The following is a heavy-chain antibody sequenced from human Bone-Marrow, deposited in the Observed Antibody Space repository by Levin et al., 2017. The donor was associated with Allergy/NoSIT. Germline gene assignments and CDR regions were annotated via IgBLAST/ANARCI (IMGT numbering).Heavy chain of an antibody. Sequence: GGSLRLSCSASGFSFSSYTMSWVRQAPGKGLEWVAAISWNSVDIGYADSVKGRFTISRDSGRKSLYLQMNSLRREDTALYYCAKDNDYIWGNYRPNWFDSWGQGTQVNVSS. CDR3: AKDNDYIWGNYRPNWFDS. D-gene: IGHD3-16*02. V-gene: IGHV3-9*01. CDR2: ISWNSVDI. J-gene: IGHJ5*01. CDR1: GFSFSSYT.